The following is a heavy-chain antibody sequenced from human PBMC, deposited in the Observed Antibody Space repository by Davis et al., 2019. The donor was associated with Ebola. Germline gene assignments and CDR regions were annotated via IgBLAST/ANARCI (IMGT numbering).Heavy chain of an antibody. Sequence: SETLSLTCTVSGGSISSSSYYWGWIRQPPGKGLEWIGEINHSGSTNYNPSLKTRVTISVDTSKNQFSLKLSSVPAADTAVYYCARGYFWGGYHRGGMDVWGQGTTVTVSS. V-gene: IGHV4-39*07. CDR2: INHSGST. D-gene: IGHD3-3*01. CDR3: ARGYFWGGYHRGGMDV. CDR1: GGSISSSSYY. J-gene: IGHJ6*02.